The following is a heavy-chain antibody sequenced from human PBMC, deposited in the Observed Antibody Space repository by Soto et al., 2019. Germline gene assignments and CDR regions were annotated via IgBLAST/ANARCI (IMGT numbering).Heavy chain of an antibody. Sequence: QVQLQQWGAGLLKPSETLSLTCAVSGGSFSGCYWSWIRQPPGKGLAWIGEINHSGSTNYNPSLKSGVTISVDTSKNEFSLKLSSVTAADTAVYYCASLTVRTATYYYGMDVWGQGTTVTVSS. CDR1: GGSFSGCY. D-gene: IGHD2-21*02. J-gene: IGHJ6*02. CDR3: ASLTVRTATYYYGMDV. CDR2: INHSGST. V-gene: IGHV4-34*01.